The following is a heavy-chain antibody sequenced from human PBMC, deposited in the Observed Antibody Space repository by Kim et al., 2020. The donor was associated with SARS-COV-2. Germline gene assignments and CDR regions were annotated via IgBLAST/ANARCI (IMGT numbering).Heavy chain of an antibody. CDR3: ARDSDPDY. V-gene: IGHV1-2*02. Sequence: ASVKVSCKASGYNFNDYYIHWVRQAPGQGLQWMGWINPNAGDTNYAQKFHGRVSMSRDASINTANVELIGLAYDATAVYYCARDSDPDYWGQGTLVTVSS. CDR2: INPNAGDT. CDR1: GYNFNDYY. J-gene: IGHJ4*02.